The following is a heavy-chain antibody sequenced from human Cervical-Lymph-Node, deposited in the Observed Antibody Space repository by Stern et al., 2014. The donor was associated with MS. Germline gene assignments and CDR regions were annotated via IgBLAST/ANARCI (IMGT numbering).Heavy chain of an antibody. D-gene: IGHD1-26*01. CDR2: ISYDGRDK. Sequence: VQLEESGGGVVQPGRSLRRSCAASGFVFRRYALHWVRQAPGKGLEWVAFISYDGRDKYYTDSVKGRFTVSRDNSNNTVDLEMNSLRLEDTAVYYCAKGGSGSYLDWGQGSLVTVSS. J-gene: IGHJ4*02. V-gene: IGHV3-30*04. CDR3: AKGGSGSYLD. CDR1: GFVFRRYA.